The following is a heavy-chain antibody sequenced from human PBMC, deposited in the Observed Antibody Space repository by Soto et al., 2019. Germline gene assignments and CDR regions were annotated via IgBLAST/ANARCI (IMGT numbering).Heavy chain of an antibody. CDR1: GFTFSSYS. Sequence: EVQLVESGGGLVKPGGSLRLSCAASGFTFSSYSMNWVRQAPGKGLEWVASISSSSSYIYYADSVKGRFTISRDNAKNQLFLQRNSLRAEDTAVYYCARVPLGLRITMFRGVHFDYWGQGTLVTVSS. D-gene: IGHD3-10*01. CDR2: ISSSSSYI. V-gene: IGHV3-21*01. J-gene: IGHJ4*02. CDR3: ARVPLGLRITMFRGVHFDY.